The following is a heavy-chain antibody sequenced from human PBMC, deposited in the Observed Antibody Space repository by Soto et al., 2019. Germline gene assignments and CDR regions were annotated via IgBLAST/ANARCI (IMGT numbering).Heavy chain of an antibody. CDR3: ARAFRLGYCSSTSCYGVDY. D-gene: IGHD2-2*01. Sequence: EVQLVESGGGLVQPGGSLRLSCAASGFTFSSYAMHWVRQAPGKGLEYVSAISSNGGSTYYANSVKGRFTISRDNSKNTLYLQMGSVRAEDMAVYYCARAFRLGYCSSTSCYGVDYWGQGTLVTVSS. V-gene: IGHV3-64*01. CDR1: GFTFSSYA. CDR2: ISSNGGST. J-gene: IGHJ4*02.